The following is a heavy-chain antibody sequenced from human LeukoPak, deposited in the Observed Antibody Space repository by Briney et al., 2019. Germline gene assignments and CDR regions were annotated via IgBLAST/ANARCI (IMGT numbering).Heavy chain of an antibody. Sequence: SQTLSLTCTVSGGSISSGGYYWSWIRQHPGKGLEWIGYIYYSGTTYYNPSLKSRVSISLDTSKNQFSLNLSSVTAADTAVYYCARSGTVTTWNYRGQGTLVTVSS. CDR1: GGSISSGGYY. J-gene: IGHJ4*02. CDR2: IYYSGTT. V-gene: IGHV4-31*03. CDR3: ARSGTVTTWNY. D-gene: IGHD4-17*01.